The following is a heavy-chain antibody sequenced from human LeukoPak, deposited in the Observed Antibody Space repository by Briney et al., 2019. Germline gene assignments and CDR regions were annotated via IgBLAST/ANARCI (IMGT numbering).Heavy chain of an antibody. J-gene: IGHJ4*02. CDR1: GYTFTGYY. CDR3: ARGRYGLLSGYDY. V-gene: IGHV1-2*02. CDR2: INPNSGDT. Sequence: ASVNVSCKASGYTFTGYYMHWVRQAPGQGLEWMGWINPNSGDTNYAQKFQGRVTMTRDTSISTAYMELSRLTSDAPAVYYCARGRYGLLSGYDYWGQGAMDTVSS. D-gene: IGHD3-22*01.